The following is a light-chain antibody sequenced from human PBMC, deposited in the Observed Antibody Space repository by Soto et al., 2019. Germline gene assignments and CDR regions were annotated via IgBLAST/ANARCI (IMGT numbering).Light chain of an antibody. V-gene: IGKV4-1*01. Sequence: DIVMTQSPDSLAVSLGERATINCKSSQSVLYSSNNKNYLAWYQQKPGQPPKLLIYWASTRESGVPDRFSGSGSGTDFTLTISSLQAEDVAVYYCQQYSSPPRVTFGGGTKVEIK. CDR3: QQYSSPPRVT. J-gene: IGKJ4*01. CDR2: WAS. CDR1: QSVLYSSNNKNY.